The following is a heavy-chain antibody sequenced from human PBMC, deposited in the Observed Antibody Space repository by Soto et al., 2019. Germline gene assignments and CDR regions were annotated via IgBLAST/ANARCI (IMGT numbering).Heavy chain of an antibody. D-gene: IGHD3-22*01. V-gene: IGHV1-18*04. J-gene: IGHJ6*02. Sequence: ASVKVSCKASGYTFSNYGISWVLQSPLQGLEGMGWISGYNGNTKYAQKFQGRVTMTTDTPTNTAYMELRSLRSDDTAVYYCARDREYYYDSSGNYYYHYGMDVWGQGTTVTVSS. CDR3: ARDREYYYDSSGNYYYHYGMDV. CDR2: ISGYNGNT. CDR1: GYTFSNYG.